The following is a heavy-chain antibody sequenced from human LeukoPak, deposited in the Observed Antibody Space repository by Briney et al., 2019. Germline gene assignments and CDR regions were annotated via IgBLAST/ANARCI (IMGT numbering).Heavy chain of an antibody. Sequence: ASVKVSCKASGYTFTGYYMHWVRQAPGQGLEWMGRINPNSGGTNYAQKFQGRVTMTEDTSTDTAYMELSSLRSEDTAVYYCATASGYPFSNYFDYWGQGTLVTVSS. CDR3: ATASGYPFSNYFDY. V-gene: IGHV1-2*06. J-gene: IGHJ4*02. CDR2: INPNSGGT. D-gene: IGHD2/OR15-2a*01. CDR1: GYTFTGYY.